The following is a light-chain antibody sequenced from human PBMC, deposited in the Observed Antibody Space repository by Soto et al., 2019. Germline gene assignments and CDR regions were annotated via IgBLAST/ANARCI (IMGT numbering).Light chain of an antibody. V-gene: IGKV1-39*01. CDR1: QSISSY. CDR2: AAS. CDR3: QQSYSTPRT. J-gene: IGKJ1*01. Sequence: IQMTQSPSSLSASVGDRVTITCRASQSISSYLNWYQQKPGKAPKLLINAASSLQSGVPSRFSGSGSGTEFTLTISALQPEDFATYFCQQSYSTPRTFGQGTKVDI.